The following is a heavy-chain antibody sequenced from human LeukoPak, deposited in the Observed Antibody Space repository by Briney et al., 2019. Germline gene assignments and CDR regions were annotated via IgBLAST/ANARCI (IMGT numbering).Heavy chain of an antibody. J-gene: IGHJ1*01. CDR3: AREGEGWGDYFRYFQH. D-gene: IGHD2/OR15-2a*01. CDR1: GGTFRRYG. CDR2: IIPILGSA. Sequence: SVTVSCKASGGTFRRYGFSWVRQAPGQGLEWMGGIIPILGSANYAQKFQGRVTITADEFTSTAYMELSSLRSEDTAVYYCAREGEGWGDYFRYFQHWGQGTLVTVSS. V-gene: IGHV1-69*13.